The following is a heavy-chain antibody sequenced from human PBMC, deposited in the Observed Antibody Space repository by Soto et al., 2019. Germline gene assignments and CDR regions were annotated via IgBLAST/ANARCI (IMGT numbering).Heavy chain of an antibody. CDR3: AKSGLEMATISRWDY. CDR1: GFTFSSYA. CDR2: ISGSGGST. D-gene: IGHD5-12*01. V-gene: IGHV3-23*01. Sequence: EVQLLESGGGLVQPGGSLRLSCAASGFTFSSYAMSWVRQAPGKGLEWVSAISGSGGSTYYADSVKGRFTISRDNSKNTLYRQMNRLRAEDTAVYYCAKSGLEMATISRWDYWGQGTLVTVSS. J-gene: IGHJ4*02.